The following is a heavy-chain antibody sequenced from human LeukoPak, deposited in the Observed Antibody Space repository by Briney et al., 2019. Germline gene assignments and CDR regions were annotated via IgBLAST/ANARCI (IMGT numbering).Heavy chain of an antibody. Sequence: GGSLRLSCAASGFTFSSYAMHWVRQAPGKGLEYVSAISSNGGSTYYANSVKGRFTISRDNSKNTLYLQMGSLRAEDMAVYYCARVDLITGTYFDYWGQGTLDTVSS. CDR1: GFTFSSYA. V-gene: IGHV3-64*01. J-gene: IGHJ4*02. CDR3: ARVDLITGTYFDY. D-gene: IGHD1-7*01. CDR2: ISSNGGST.